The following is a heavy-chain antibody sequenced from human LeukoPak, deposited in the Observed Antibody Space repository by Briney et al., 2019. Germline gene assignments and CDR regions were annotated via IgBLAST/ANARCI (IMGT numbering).Heavy chain of an antibody. CDR1: GASISSYY. J-gene: IGHJ5*02. CDR3: ARGGSGWFNWFDP. V-gene: IGHV4-59*01. Sequence: SETLSLTCTVSGASISSYYWNWIRQPPGKGLEWIGYIYYSGSTNYNPSLKSRVTISVDTSKNQFSLKLSSVTAADTAVYYCARGGSGWFNWFDPWGQGTLVTVSS. D-gene: IGHD6-19*01. CDR2: IYYSGST.